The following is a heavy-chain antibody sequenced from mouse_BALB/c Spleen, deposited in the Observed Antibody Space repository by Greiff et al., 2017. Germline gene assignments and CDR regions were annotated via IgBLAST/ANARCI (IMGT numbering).Heavy chain of an antibody. V-gene: IGHV1-69*02. CDR1: GYTFTSYW. CDR2: IDPSDSET. CDR3: ARSGTVVAPDY. Sequence: QVQLQQPGAELVKPGAPVKLSCKASGYTFTSYWMNWVKQRPGRGLEWIGRIDPSDSETHYNQKFKDKATLTVDKSSSTAYIQLSSLTSEDSAVYYCARSGTVVAPDYWGQGTSVTVSS. D-gene: IGHD1-1*01. J-gene: IGHJ4*01.